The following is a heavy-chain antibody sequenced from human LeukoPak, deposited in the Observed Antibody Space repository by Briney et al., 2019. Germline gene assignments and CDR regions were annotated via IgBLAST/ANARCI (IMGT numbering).Heavy chain of an antibody. CDR1: GYTFTGYY. CDR3: ARVYCSSTSCYSPVYYGMDV. J-gene: IGHJ6*02. Sequence: GASVKVSCKASGYTFTGYYMHWVRQAPGQGIERMGWINPNSGGTNYAQKFQGRVTMTRDTSISTAYMELSRLRSDDTAVYYCARVYCSSTSCYSPVYYGMDVWGQGTTVTVSS. D-gene: IGHD2-2*02. CDR2: INPNSGGT. V-gene: IGHV1-2*02.